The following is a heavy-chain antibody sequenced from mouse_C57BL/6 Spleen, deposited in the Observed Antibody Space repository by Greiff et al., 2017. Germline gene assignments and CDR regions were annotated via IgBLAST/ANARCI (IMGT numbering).Heavy chain of an antibody. CDR3: ARGGYSNYGSGAMDY. J-gene: IGHJ4*01. D-gene: IGHD2-5*01. Sequence: VQLQQSGPELVKPGASVKISCKASGYSFTSYYIHWVKQRPGQGLEWIGWIYPGSGNTKYNEKFKGKATLTADTSSSTAYMQLSSLTSEDSAVYYCARGGYSNYGSGAMDYWGQGTSVTVSS. CDR1: GYSFTSYY. V-gene: IGHV1-66*01. CDR2: IYPGSGNT.